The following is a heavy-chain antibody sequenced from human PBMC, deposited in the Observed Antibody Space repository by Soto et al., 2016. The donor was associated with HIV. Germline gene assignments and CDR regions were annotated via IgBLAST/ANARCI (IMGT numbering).Heavy chain of an antibody. Sequence: EVQLVESGGGLVQPGGSLRLSCVAPGFPFSSYWMSWVRQAPGKGLECVATINQHGTESYFVGSVKGRFTISRDNAKNSLLLHMDSLRVEDTAMYYCATYYGDFSRYFDLWGLAPRSLSPQ. CDR3: ATYYGDFSRYFDL. CDR2: INQHGTES. CDR1: GFPFSSYW. J-gene: IGHJ2*01. D-gene: IGHD4-17*01. V-gene: IGHV3-7*01.